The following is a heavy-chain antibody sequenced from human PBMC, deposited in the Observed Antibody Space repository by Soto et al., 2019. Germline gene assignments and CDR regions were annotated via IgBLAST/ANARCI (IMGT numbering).Heavy chain of an antibody. V-gene: IGHV3-21*01. CDR2: INGRSNYV. CDR1: GFTFSTYT. J-gene: IGHJ4*02. CDR3: AREDGVVGSSSAFDH. D-gene: IGHD1-26*01. Sequence: PGGSLRLSCVFSGFTFSTYTMNWVRQAPGKGLEWVSSINGRSNYVYYADSVKGRFTISRDNAKNSLYLQVNRLRAEDTAIYYCAREDGVVGSSSAFDHWGLGTLVTVSS.